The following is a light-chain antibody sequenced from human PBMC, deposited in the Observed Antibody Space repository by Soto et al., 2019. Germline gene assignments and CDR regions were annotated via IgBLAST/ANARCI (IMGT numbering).Light chain of an antibody. V-gene: IGKV1-17*01. CDR2: DAS. CDR1: RDIGSD. Sequence: DIQMTQSPSTLSASVGDRVTITCRASRDIGSDLSWYQQKPGRAPKLLMYDASTLQSGVPSRFSGSGSGTEFTLTISSLQPEDFATYYCQQLYSFPLTFGGGTKVDIK. CDR3: QQLYSFPLT. J-gene: IGKJ4*01.